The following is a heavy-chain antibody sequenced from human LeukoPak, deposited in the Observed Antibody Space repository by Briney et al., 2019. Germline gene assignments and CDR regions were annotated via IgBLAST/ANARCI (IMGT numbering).Heavy chain of an antibody. V-gene: IGHV3-11*04. J-gene: IGHJ6*03. CDR3: ARGSYYYDSSGYYMDV. CDR2: ISSSGSTI. CDR1: GFTFSDYY. D-gene: IGHD3-22*01. Sequence: PGGSLRLSCAASGFTFSDYYMSWIRQAPGKGLEWVSYISSSGSTIYYADSVKGRFTISRDNAKNSLYLQMSSLRAEDTAVYYCARGSYYYDSSGYYMDVWGKGTTVTVSS.